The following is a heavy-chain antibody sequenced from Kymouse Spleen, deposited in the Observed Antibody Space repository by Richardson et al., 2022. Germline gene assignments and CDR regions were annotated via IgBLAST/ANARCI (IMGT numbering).Heavy chain of an antibody. V-gene: IGHV3-30*18. CDR1: GFTFSSYG. J-gene: IGHJ6*02. CDR3: AKDRSTVTTSHYYYYYGMDV. CDR2: ISYDGSNK. Sequence: QVQLVESGGGVVQPGRSLRLSCAASGFTFSSYGMHWVRQAPGKGLEWVAVISYDGSNKYYADSVKGRFTISRDNSKNTLYLQMNSLRAEDTAVYYCAKDRSTVTTSHYYYYYGMDVWGQGTTVTVSS. D-gene: IGHD4-17*01.